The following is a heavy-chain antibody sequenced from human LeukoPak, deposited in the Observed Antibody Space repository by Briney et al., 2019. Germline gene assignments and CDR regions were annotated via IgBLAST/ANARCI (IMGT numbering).Heavy chain of an antibody. CDR2: IYTSEST. CDR1: GGSISSYY. Sequence: SETLSLTCTVSGGSISSYYWSWIRQPAGKGLEWIGRIYTSESTNYNPSLKSRVTMSVDTSKNQFSLKLSSVTAADTAVYYCARRAYDSSGYYSDAFDIWGQGTMVTVSS. V-gene: IGHV4-4*07. CDR3: ARRAYDSSGYYSDAFDI. D-gene: IGHD3-22*01. J-gene: IGHJ3*02.